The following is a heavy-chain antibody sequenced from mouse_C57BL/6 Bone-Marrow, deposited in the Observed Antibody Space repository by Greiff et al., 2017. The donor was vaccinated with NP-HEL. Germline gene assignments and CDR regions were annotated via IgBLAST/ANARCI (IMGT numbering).Heavy chain of an antibody. D-gene: IGHD1-1*01. CDR3: ARPYGSSSYWYFDV. CDR2: IYPGDGDT. Sequence: QVQLKQSGPELVKPGASVKISCKASGYAFSSSWMNWVKQRPGKGLEWIGRIYPGDGDTNYNGKFKGKATLTADKSSSTAYMQLSSLTSEDSAVYFCARPYGSSSYWYFDVWGTGTTVTVSS. V-gene: IGHV1-82*01. CDR1: GYAFSSSW. J-gene: IGHJ1*03.